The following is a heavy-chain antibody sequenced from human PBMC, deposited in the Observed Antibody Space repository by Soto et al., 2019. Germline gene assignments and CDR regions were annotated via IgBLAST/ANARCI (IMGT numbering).Heavy chain of an antibody. J-gene: IGHJ4*02. D-gene: IGHD3-10*01. CDR3: ARLSSMVRGVIVLD. CDR1: GGSISSSSYY. CDR2: IYYSGST. V-gene: IGHV4-39*01. Sequence: QLQLQESGPGLVKPSETLSLTCTVSGGSISSSSYYWGWIRQPPGKGLEWIGSIYYSGSTYYNPYLKSRVTISVDTSKNQFSLKLSSVTAADTAVYYCARLSSMVRGVIVLDWGQGTLVTVSS.